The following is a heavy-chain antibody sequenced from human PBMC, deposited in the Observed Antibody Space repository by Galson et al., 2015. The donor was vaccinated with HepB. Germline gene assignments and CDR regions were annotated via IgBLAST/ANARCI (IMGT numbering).Heavy chain of an antibody. V-gene: IGHV5-51*01. CDR3: ARSIYGDYDY. Sequence: QSGAEVKKPGESLKISCKVSGYSFTNYWIGWVRQMPGKGLEWMGIFYPGNSDARYSPSFQGQVTISADKSINTAYLQWSSLKASDTAIYYCARSIYGDYDYWGQGTLVTVSS. J-gene: IGHJ4*02. CDR2: FYPGNSDA. CDR1: GYSFTNYW. D-gene: IGHD4-17*01.